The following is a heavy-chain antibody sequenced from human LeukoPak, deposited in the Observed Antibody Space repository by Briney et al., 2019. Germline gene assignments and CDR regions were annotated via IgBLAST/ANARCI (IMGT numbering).Heavy chain of an antibody. J-gene: IGHJ3*02. CDR2: INSRSSTI. Sequence: TGGSLRLSCAASGFTFSDAWMNWVRQAPGKGLEWVSYINSRSSTIYYADSVRGRFTISRDNAKNSLYLQMNSLKAEDTAIYYCAREVGTPQAFDIWGQGTMVTVSS. D-gene: IGHD1-26*01. V-gene: IGHV3-48*01. CDR1: GFTFSDAW. CDR3: AREVGTPQAFDI.